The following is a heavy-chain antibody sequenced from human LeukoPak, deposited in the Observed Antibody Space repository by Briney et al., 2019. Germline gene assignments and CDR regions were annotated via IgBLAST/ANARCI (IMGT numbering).Heavy chain of an antibody. CDR3: GKDLGYYYDSSGGRTINY. D-gene: IGHD3-22*01. Sequence: PGGSLRLSCAASGFTVSSNYMSWVRQAPGKGLEWVSVIYSGGSTYYADSVKGRFTISRDNAKNSLYLQMNSLRDEDTALYYCGKDLGYYYDSSGGRTINYWGQGTLVTVSS. CDR1: GFTVSSNY. V-gene: IGHV3-53*05. CDR2: IYSGGST. J-gene: IGHJ4*02.